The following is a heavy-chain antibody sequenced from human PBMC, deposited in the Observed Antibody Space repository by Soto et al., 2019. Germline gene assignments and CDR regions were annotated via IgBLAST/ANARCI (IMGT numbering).Heavy chain of an antibody. V-gene: IGHV1-69*02. CDR3: ATGALTFGGVLNA. D-gene: IGHD3-16*01. CDR1: GATFSSST. J-gene: IGHJ4*02. Sequence: QVQLVQSGADVKKPGSSVKVSCKASGATFSSSTFTWVRQAPGQGLEWMGRIIPMFGITNSAQKFQGRLGITADESTNTVFTDMSSLRSDDTAIYYCATGALTFGGVLNAWGQGTLVTVSS. CDR2: IIPMFGIT.